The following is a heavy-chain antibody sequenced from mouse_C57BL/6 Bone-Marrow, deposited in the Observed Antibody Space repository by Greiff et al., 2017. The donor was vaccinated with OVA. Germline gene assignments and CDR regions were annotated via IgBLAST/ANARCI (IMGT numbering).Heavy chain of an antibody. Sequence: VQLQQSGAELVRPGAPVKVSCTASGFYIKNDYMDWVKQRPEQCLGGIGWSDPENGDPEYASKCQGKATITADTSSNTAYLQLSSLTSEDTAVYYCTTGYNYYAMDYWGQGTSVTVSS. V-gene: IGHV14-4*01. J-gene: IGHJ4*01. CDR2: SDPENGDP. D-gene: IGHD2-2*01. CDR1: GFYIKNDY. CDR3: TTGYNYYAMDY.